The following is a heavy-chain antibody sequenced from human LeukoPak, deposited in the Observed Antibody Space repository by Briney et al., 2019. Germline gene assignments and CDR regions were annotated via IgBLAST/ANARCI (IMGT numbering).Heavy chain of an antibody. V-gene: IGHV3-30*02. Sequence: GGSLRLSCAASGFSFSSYGMHWVRQAPGKGLEWVAFIRYDGGNKFYADSVKGRFTISRDNSKNTLYLQMNSLRVEDTAVYYCANGLGSGYQFDYWGQGTLVTVSS. CDR3: ANGLGSGYQFDY. D-gene: IGHD3-22*01. CDR1: GFSFSSYG. J-gene: IGHJ4*02. CDR2: IRYDGGNK.